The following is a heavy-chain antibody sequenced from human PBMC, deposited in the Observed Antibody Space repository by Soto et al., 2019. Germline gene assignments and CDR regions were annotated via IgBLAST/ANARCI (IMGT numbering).Heavy chain of an antibody. CDR2: ISGSGGST. Sequence: PGGSLRLSCAASGFTFSSYAMSWVRQAPGKGLEWVSAISGSGGSTYYADSVKGRFTISRDNSKNTLYLQMNSLRAEDTAVYYCANLYGAYDAFDIWGQGTMVTVSS. V-gene: IGHV3-23*01. CDR1: GFTFSSYA. D-gene: IGHD2-8*01. CDR3: ANLYGAYDAFDI. J-gene: IGHJ3*02.